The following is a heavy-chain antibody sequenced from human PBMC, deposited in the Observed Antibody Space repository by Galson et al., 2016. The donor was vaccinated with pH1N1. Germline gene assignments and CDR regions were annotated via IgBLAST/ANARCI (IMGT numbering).Heavy chain of an antibody. CDR1: GFIFSDYW. CDR2: IKQDGSQK. V-gene: IGHV3-7*03. Sequence: SLRLSCAASGFIFSDYWMHWVRQAPGKGLEWVANIKQDGSQKYYVDSVKGRFTISRDNAKNSVYLQMNSLRAEDTAVYYWGREIGGSGGYWGQGTQVTVSS. J-gene: IGHJ4*02. D-gene: IGHD3-10*01. CDR3: GREIGGSGGY.